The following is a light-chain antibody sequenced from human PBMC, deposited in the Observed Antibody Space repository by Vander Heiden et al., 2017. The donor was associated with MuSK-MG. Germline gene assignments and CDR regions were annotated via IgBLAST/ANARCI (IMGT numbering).Light chain of an antibody. V-gene: IGKV3-20*01. CDR2: GAS. CDR3: QHDDCSLWT. Sequence: EVVLTQSPGTLSLSPGEGASLSCRASQSVDSAYVGWYQQKPGRAPRLLIYGASTRATGIPDRFSGSGFGTDFTLTISRLEPEDFAVYYCQHDDCSLWTFGQGTKVEVK. CDR1: QSVDSAY. J-gene: IGKJ1*01.